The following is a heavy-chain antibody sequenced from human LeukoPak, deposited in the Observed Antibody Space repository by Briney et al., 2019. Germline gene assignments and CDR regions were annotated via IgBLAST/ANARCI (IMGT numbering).Heavy chain of an antibody. CDR1: GYTFTGYY. CDR3: ARVAGILRGSLYYFDY. Sequence: ASVKVSCKASGYTFTGYYMHWVRQAPGQGLEWMGWINPNSGGTNYAQKFQGRVTMTRDTSISTAYMELSRLRSDDTAVYYCARVAGILRGSLYYFDYWGQGTLVTVSS. D-gene: IGHD5-12*01. V-gene: IGHV1-2*02. J-gene: IGHJ4*02. CDR2: INPNSGGT.